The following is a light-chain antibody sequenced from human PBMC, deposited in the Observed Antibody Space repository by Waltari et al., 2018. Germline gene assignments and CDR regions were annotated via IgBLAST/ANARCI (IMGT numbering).Light chain of an antibody. CDR1: SSDVGRYDL. CDR2: DVT. CDR3: SSYRSSTTPIPV. V-gene: IGLV2-14*02. J-gene: IGLJ2*01. Sequence: QSALTQPASVSGSPGQSITISCTGTSSDVGRYDLVSWYQQHPGKAPKLMIYDVTKRPSGVSSRFSASQSGNTASLTISGLQSEDEADYFCSSYRSSTTPIPVFGGGTKLTVL.